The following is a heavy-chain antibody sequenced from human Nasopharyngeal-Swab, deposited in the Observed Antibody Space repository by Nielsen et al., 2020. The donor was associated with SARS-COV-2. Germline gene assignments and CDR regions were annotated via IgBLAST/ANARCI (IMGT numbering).Heavy chain of an antibody. V-gene: IGHV4-31*03. CDR3: AREVIEQAVSDAFDF. D-gene: IGHD3-16*02. CDR2: IHYTGNT. J-gene: IGHJ3*01. CDR1: GGSISSGGYF. Sequence: LRLSCTASGGSISSGGYFWSWIRQHPGKGLEWIGYIHYTGNTYYNPSLESRLTISLDTSQNQFSLRLSSVTAADTAVYYCAREVIEQAVSDAFDFWGQGTMVTVSS.